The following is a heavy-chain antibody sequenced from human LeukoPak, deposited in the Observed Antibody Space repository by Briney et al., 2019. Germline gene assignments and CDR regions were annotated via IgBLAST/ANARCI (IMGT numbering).Heavy chain of an antibody. CDR3: AREGCSGGSCFFDY. Sequence: PSETLSLTCTVSGGSISSYYWSWIRQPPGKGLEWIGYIYYSGSTNYYPSLKSRVTISVDTSKNQFSLKLSSVTAADTAVYYCAREGCSGGSCFFDYWGQGTLVTVSS. J-gene: IGHJ4*02. CDR2: IYYSGST. V-gene: IGHV4-59*01. D-gene: IGHD2-15*01. CDR1: GGSISSYY.